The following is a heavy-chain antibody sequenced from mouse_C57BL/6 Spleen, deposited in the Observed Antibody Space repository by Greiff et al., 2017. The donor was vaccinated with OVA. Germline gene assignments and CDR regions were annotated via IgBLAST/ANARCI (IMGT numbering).Heavy chain of an antibody. CDR3: ASSAHDYHFAV. Sequence: QVQLKQPGAELVKPGASVKMSCKASGYTFTSYWITWVKQRPGQGLEWIGVIYPGSGSTTYNEKFKSKATLTVDQYSSTAYMQLSSLASEDSSFYYSASSAHDYHFAVWGKGTLVTVSA. V-gene: IGHV1-55*01. J-gene: IGHJ3*01. CDR2: IYPGSGST. CDR1: GYTFTSYW. D-gene: IGHD2-4*01.